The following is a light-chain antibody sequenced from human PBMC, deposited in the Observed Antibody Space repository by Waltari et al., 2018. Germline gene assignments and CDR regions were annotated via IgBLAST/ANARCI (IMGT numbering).Light chain of an antibody. CDR1: SGHSSNI. V-gene: IGLV4-69*01. J-gene: IGLJ3*02. Sequence: QLVLTQSPSASASLGASVKLTCTLHSGHSSNIVAWLQQQPEEGPRYLMKINSDGSHSKGDEIPDRVSGSSSGAERYLTISSVQSEDEADYYCQTGGHGTWVFGGGTKLTVL. CDR3: QTGGHGTWV. CDR2: INSDGSH.